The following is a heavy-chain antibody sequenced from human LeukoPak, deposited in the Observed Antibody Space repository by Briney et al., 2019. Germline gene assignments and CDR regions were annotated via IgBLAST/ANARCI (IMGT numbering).Heavy chain of an antibody. V-gene: IGHV3-74*01. D-gene: IGHD6-19*01. CDR2: INNDGSDT. Sequence: HAGGSLRLSCAATGFTFSSYWMHWVRQAPGKGLVWVARINNDGSDTNYADSVKGRFTISRDNSKNTLYLQMNSLRAEDTAVYYCAKDDGYSSVYYFDYWGQGTLVTVSS. CDR1: GFTFSSYW. J-gene: IGHJ4*02. CDR3: AKDDGYSSVYYFDY.